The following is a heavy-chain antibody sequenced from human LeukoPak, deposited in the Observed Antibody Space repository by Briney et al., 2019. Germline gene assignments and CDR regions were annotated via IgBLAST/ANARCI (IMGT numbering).Heavy chain of an antibody. CDR2: IIPIFGTA. D-gene: IGHD3-22*01. V-gene: IGHV1-69*05. Sequence: ASVKVSCKASGGTFSSYAISWVRQAPGQGLEWMGGIIPIFGTANYAQKFQGRVTMTRDTSISTAYMELSRLRSDDTAVYYCARVYDSSGYDAFDIWGQGTMVTVSS. CDR3: ARVYDSSGYDAFDI. J-gene: IGHJ3*02. CDR1: GGTFSSYA.